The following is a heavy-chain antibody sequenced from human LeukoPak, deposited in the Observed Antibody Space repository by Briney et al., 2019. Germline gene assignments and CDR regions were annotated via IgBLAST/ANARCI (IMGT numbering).Heavy chain of an antibody. V-gene: IGHV1-69*05. CDR2: IIPIFGTA. CDR3: ARGRIAAAGFLFDY. D-gene: IGHD6-13*01. Sequence: SVKVSCKASGGTFSSYAISWVRQAPGQGLEGVGGIIPIFGTANYAQKFQGRVTITTDESTSTAYMELSSLRSEDTAVYYCARGRIAAAGFLFDYWGQETLVTVSS. CDR1: GGTFSSYA. J-gene: IGHJ4*02.